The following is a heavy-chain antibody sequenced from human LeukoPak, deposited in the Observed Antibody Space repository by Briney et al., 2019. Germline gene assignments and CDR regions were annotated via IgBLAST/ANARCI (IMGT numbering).Heavy chain of an antibody. Sequence: GGSLRVSCAVSGFTFSSSAMSWVRQAPGKGLEWVSAISGSGDNTYYADSVKGRFTISRDNSKSTLYLQMNSLRAEDTAVYYCVKRPAFDIWGQGTMVTVSS. V-gene: IGHV3-23*01. CDR3: VKRPAFDI. CDR2: ISGSGDNT. J-gene: IGHJ3*02. CDR1: GFTFSSSA.